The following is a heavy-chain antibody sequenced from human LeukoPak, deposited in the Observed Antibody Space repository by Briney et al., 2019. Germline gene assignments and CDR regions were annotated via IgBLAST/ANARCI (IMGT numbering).Heavy chain of an antibody. CDR2: INPNSGGT. V-gene: IGHV1-2*02. Sequence: GASVKVSCKASGYTFTGYYMHWVRQAPGQGLEWMGWINPNSGGTNYEQKFQGRVTMTRDTSISTAYMELSRLRSYDTAVYYCARGAMIVVVITEYYFDYWGQGTLVIVSS. J-gene: IGHJ4*02. CDR1: GYTFTGYY. CDR3: ARGAMIVVVITEYYFDY. D-gene: IGHD3-22*01.